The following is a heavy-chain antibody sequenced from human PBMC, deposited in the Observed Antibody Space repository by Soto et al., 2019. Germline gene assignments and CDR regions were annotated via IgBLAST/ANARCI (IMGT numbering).Heavy chain of an antibody. CDR1: GGSISSYY. D-gene: IGHD3-10*01. Sequence: SETLSLTCTVSGGSISSYYWSWIRQPPGKGLEWIGYIYYSGSTNYNPSLKSRVTISVDTSKNQFSLKLSSVTAADTAVYCCASTGIGDAFDIWGQGTMVTVSS. V-gene: IGHV4-59*08. CDR2: IYYSGST. J-gene: IGHJ3*02. CDR3: ASTGIGDAFDI.